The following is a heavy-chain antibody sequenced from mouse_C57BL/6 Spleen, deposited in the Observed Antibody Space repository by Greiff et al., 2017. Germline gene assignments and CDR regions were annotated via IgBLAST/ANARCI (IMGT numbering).Heavy chain of an antibody. D-gene: IGHD2-3*01. J-gene: IGHJ1*03. CDR1: GFSLTSYG. CDR2: VWRGGST. CDR3: AKKADGYYWYFDV. V-gene: IGHV2-5*01. Sequence: QVQLKESGPGLVQPSQSLSITCTVSGFSLTSYGVHWVRQSPGKGLEWLGVVWRGGSTDNNAAFMSRLSITKDNSKSQVFFKMNSLQADDTAIFYCAKKADGYYWYFDVWGTGTTVTVSS.